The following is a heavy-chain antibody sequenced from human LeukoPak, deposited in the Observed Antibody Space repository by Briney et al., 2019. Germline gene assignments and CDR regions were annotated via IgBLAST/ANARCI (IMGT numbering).Heavy chain of an antibody. J-gene: IGHJ3*02. D-gene: IGHD3-10*01. CDR1: GFTFSSYG. CDR2: IWYDGSNK. CDR3: ARGAYGSGTYHDFDI. V-gene: IGHV3-33*01. Sequence: GGSLRLSCAASGFTFSSYGMHWVRQAPGKGLGWMAVIWYDGSNKYYVDSVKGRFTISRDNSKNTLYLQMNSLRAEDTAVYYCARGAYGSGTYHDFDIWGQGTMVTVSS.